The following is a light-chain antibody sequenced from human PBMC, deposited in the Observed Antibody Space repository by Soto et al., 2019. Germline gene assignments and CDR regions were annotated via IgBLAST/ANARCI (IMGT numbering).Light chain of an antibody. J-gene: IGKJ2*03. Sequence: DIQLTQSPSTLSASVGDRVTITCRASQSIDRWLAWYQQKLGKAPELLIHDASSLESGVPSRFSGSASGTEFTLTINSLQPDDFATYYCQQYNHYYSFGQGTKLEIK. CDR2: DAS. CDR1: QSIDRW. V-gene: IGKV1-5*01. CDR3: QQYNHYYS.